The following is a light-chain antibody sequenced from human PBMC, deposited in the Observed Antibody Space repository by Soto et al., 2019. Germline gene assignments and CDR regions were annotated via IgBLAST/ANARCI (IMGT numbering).Light chain of an antibody. J-gene: IGLJ3*02. CDR1: SSNIGSNT. CDR3: AAWDDTLNGWV. CDR2: SND. V-gene: IGLV1-44*01. Sequence: QSALTQPPSVSGTPGQRVTISCSGSSSNIGSNTVNWYQQLPGTAPKLLIYSNDQRPSGVPDRFSGSKSGTSASLAISGLQSEDEADYYCAAWDDTLNGWVFGGGTKVTVL.